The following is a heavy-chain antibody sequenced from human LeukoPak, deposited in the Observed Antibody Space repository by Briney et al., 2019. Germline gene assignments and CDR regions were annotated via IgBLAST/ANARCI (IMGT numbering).Heavy chain of an antibody. CDR3: AKAAQYYYDSSGYYPLDY. CDR2: ISYDGSNK. CDR1: GFTFSSYA. D-gene: IGHD3-22*01. V-gene: IGHV3-30-3*01. J-gene: IGHJ4*02. Sequence: SGGSLRLSCAASGFTFSSYAMHWVRQAPGKGLEWVAVISYDGSNKYYADSVKGRFTISRDNSKNTLYLQMNSLRAEDTAVYYCAKAAQYYYDSSGYYPLDYWGQGTLVTVSS.